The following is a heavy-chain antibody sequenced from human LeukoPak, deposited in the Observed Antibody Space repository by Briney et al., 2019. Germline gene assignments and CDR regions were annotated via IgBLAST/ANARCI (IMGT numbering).Heavy chain of an antibody. Sequence: PGGSLRLSCAASGFTFSSYEMNWVRQAPGKGLEWISYISSSGSTIQSADSVKGRFTTSRDNAKNSLYLQMNSLRAEDTALYYCARKYCSTTSCLFDYWGQGTLVTVSS. CDR3: ARKYCSTTSCLFDY. CDR2: ISSSGSTI. D-gene: IGHD2-2*01. J-gene: IGHJ4*02. CDR1: GFTFSSYE. V-gene: IGHV3-48*03.